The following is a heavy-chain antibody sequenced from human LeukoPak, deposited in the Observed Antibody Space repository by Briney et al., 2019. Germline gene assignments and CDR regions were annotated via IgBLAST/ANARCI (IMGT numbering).Heavy chain of an antibody. Sequence: PGGSLRLSCAASGFTFSSYPIHWVRQTPGKGLEWVALISYDGNNKYYADSVKGRFTMSRDNSKNTLYLQMNSLRAEDTAVYYCARRALGANAFDIWGQGTMVTVSS. D-gene: IGHD1-26*01. V-gene: IGHV3-30*07. CDR3: ARRALGANAFDI. J-gene: IGHJ3*02. CDR1: GFTFSSYP. CDR2: ISYDGNNK.